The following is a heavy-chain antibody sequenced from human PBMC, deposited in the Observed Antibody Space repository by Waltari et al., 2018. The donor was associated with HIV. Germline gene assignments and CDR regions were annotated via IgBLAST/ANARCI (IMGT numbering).Heavy chain of an antibody. CDR1: GGTFSSYT. D-gene: IGHD3-10*01. J-gene: IGHJ4*02. Sequence: QVQLVQSGAEVKKPGSSVKVSCKASGGTFSSYTISWVRQAPGQGLEWMGRITPIPGIANHAQKSQGRVTITADKSTSTAYMELSSLRSEDTAVYYCARGPMVRGVIDFDYWGQGTLVTVSS. V-gene: IGHV1-69*02. CDR2: ITPIPGIA. CDR3: ARGPMVRGVIDFDY.